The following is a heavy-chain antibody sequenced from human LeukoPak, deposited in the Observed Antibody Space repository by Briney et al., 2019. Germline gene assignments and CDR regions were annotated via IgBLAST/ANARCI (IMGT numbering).Heavy chain of an antibody. V-gene: IGHV3-48*03. CDR2: ISSSDNSI. D-gene: IGHD6-19*01. CDR1: GFTFSSYE. CDR3: AREGPNIHVAGTYYYYYMDV. J-gene: IGHJ6*03. Sequence: GGSLRLSCAASGFTFSSYEMNWVSQAPGKGLEWVSYISSSDNSIYYTDSVKGRFTISRDNAKNSLYLQMNSLRVKDTAVYYCAREGPNIHVAGTYYYYYMDVWGKGTTVTVSS.